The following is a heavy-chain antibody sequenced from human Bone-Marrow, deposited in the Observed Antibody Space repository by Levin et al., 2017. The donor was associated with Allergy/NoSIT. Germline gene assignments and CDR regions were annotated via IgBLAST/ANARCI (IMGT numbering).Heavy chain of an antibody. D-gene: IGHD2/OR15-2a*01. CDR3: TRVIGSVGRDHPSYYYYSGLDV. V-gene: IGHV3-49*01. CDR2: IRTNTYGEST. J-gene: IGHJ6*02. Sequence: GGSLRLSCTASGFTFGDSGMSWFRQAPGKGLEWVGFIRTNTYGESTEQAALVRGDFICSSEGCERTGYEQINSLGNEETAVYFCTRVIGSVGRDHPSYYYYSGLDVWGQGTTVTVSS. CDR1: GFTFGDSG.